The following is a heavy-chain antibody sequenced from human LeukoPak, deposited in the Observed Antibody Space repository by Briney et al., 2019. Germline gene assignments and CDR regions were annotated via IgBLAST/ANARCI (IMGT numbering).Heavy chain of an antibody. Sequence: GASVKVSCKASGYTFTSYYMHWVRQAPGQGLEWMGIINPSGGSTSYAQKFQGRVTMTWDMSTSTVYMELSSLRSEDTAVYYCARDLAGTFWFHYYYMDVWGKGTTVTVSS. V-gene: IGHV1-46*01. CDR2: INPSGGST. CDR1: GYTFTSYY. J-gene: IGHJ6*03. CDR3: ARDLAGTFWFHYYYMDV. D-gene: IGHD6-19*01.